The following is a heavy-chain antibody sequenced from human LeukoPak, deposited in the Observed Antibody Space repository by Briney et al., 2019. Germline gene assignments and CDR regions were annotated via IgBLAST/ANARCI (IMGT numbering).Heavy chain of an antibody. V-gene: IGHV1-46*01. CDR1: GYTFTSYY. D-gene: IGHD1-1*01. CDR2: ISPSGAST. Sequence: GASVKVSGKASGYTFTSYYMHWVRQAPGQGLEWMGIISPSGASTSYAQKFQGRVTMTRDTSTSTVYMELSSLRSEDTAVYYCTRGGYGGPRVAFDYWGQGTLVTVSS. CDR3: TRGGYGGPRVAFDY. J-gene: IGHJ4*02.